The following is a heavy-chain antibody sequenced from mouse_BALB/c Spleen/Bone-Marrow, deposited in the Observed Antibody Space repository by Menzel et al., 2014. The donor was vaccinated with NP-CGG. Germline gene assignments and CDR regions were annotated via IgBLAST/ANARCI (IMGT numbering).Heavy chain of an antibody. CDR2: INPSNGGT. CDR3: IRSAGTGFAY. V-gene: IGHV1-53*01. CDR1: GYTFTSYY. Sequence: QVQLQQPGTELVKPGASAKLSCKASGYTFTSYYMFWVKQRPGQGLEWIGEINPSNGGTVFNEKFKSKVTLTVDKSSSTAYIQLSGLTSEDSAVYYCIRSAGTGFAYWGQGTLVTVS. J-gene: IGHJ3*01. D-gene: IGHD3-3*01.